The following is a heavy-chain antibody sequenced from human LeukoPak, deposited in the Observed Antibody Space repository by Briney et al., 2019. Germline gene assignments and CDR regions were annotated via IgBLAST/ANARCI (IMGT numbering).Heavy chain of an antibody. V-gene: IGHV1-18*04. J-gene: IGHJ4*02. CDR3: ARGPPSIVPAAIGY. Sequence: ASVKVSYKASGYTFTSYGISWVRQAPGQGLEWMGWISAYNGNTNYAKKLQGRVTMTTDTSTSTAYMELRSLRSDDTAVYYCARGPPSIVPAAIGYWGQGTLVTVSS. D-gene: IGHD2-2*02. CDR2: ISAYNGNT. CDR1: GYTFTSYG.